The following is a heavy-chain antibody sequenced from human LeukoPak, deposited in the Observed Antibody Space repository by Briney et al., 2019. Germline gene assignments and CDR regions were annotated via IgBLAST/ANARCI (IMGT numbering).Heavy chain of an antibody. CDR3: ARLGYYYDSSGDDY. J-gene: IGHJ4*02. CDR2: IYYSGST. CDR1: GGSISSYY. V-gene: IGHV4-59*08. D-gene: IGHD3-22*01. Sequence: SETLSLTCTVSGGSISSYYWSRIRQPPGKGLEWIGYIYYSGSTNYNPSLKSRVTISVDTSKNQFSLKLSSVTAADTAVYYCARLGYYYDSSGDDYWGQGTLVTVSS.